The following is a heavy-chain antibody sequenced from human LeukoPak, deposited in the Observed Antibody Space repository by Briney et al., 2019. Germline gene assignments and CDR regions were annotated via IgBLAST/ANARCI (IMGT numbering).Heavy chain of an antibody. V-gene: IGHV1-2*02. J-gene: IGHJ4*02. CDR1: GYTFTGYY. CDR3: ATIGYSSGWYYFDY. Sequence: ASVKVSCKASGYTFTGYYMHWVRQAPGQGLEWMGWINPNSGGTNYAQKFQGRVTMTRDTSISTAYMELSRLRSDDTAVYYCATIGYSSGWYYFDYRGQGTLVTVSS. D-gene: IGHD6-19*01. CDR2: INPNSGGT.